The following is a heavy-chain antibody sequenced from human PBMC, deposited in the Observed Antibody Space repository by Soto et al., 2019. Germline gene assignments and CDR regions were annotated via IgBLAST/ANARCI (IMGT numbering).Heavy chain of an antibody. D-gene: IGHD2-2*01. CDR2: SYYTGST. J-gene: IGHJ5*02. CDR3: ARDLRPRSSKGPFDP. Sequence: SETLSLTCTVSGGSITSSDNYWGWIRQPPGKGLEWIGSSYYTGSTYYNPSVKSRVTISVDTSRNQFSLKLTSVTAADTAVYYCARDLRPRSSKGPFDPWGQGTLVTVSS. CDR1: GGSITSSDNY. V-gene: IGHV4-39*07.